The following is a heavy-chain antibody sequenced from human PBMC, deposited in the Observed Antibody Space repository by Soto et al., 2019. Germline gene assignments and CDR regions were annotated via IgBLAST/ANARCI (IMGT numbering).Heavy chain of an antibody. J-gene: IGHJ4*02. CDR2: IFYSGST. V-gene: IGHV4-39*01. CDR3: ARRWGRTFDY. D-gene: IGHD7-27*01. Sequence: SETLSLTCTVSGGSISSSSYYWGWIRQPPGKGLEWIGSIFYSGSTYYNPSLKSRVTISVDTSKNQFSLKLSSVTAADTAVYYCARRWGRTFDYWGQGTLVTVS. CDR1: GGSISSSSYY.